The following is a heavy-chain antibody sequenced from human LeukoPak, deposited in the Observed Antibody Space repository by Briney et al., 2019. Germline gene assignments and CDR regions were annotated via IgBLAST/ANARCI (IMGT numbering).Heavy chain of an antibody. D-gene: IGHD3-22*01. CDR1: GFTFDDYA. CDR2: ITWNSGSM. V-gene: IGHV3-9*01. J-gene: IGHJ4*02. Sequence: GGSLRLSCAASGFTFDDYAMHWVRQAPGKGLEWVSGITWNSGSMDYADSVKGRFTISRDNAENSLYLQMNSLRAEDSALYYCAKDMDPNGNYYDQAFEYWGQGTLVTVSS. CDR3: AKDMDPNGNYYDQAFEY.